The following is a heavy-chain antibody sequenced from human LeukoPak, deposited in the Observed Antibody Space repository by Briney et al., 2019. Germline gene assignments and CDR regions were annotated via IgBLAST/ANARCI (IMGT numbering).Heavy chain of an antibody. CDR1: GASVSRNW. J-gene: IGHJ4*02. CDR3: ARARADSSSSRGGFDY. CDR2: IHHSGGT. Sequence: SETLSLTCTVSGASVSRNWWSWVRQPPGKGLEWIGEIHHSGGTNYNPSLKSRVTISVDTSKNQFSLKLSSVTAADTAVYYCARARADSSSSRGGFDYWGQGTLVTVSS. D-gene: IGHD6-13*01. V-gene: IGHV4-4*02.